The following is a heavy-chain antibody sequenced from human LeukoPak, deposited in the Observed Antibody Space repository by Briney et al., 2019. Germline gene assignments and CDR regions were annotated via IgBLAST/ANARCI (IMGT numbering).Heavy chain of an antibody. J-gene: IGHJ6*03. D-gene: IGHD3-3*01. CDR3: ARDYDFWSGTRYYYYMDV. CDR1: GFTFSSYW. V-gene: IGHV3-7*01. Sequence: GGSLRLSCAASGFTFSSYWMSWVRQAPGKGLEWVANIKQDGSEKYYVDSVKGRFTISRDNAKNSLNLQMNSLRAEDTAVYYCARDYDFWSGTRYYYYMDVWGKGTTVTVSS. CDR2: IKQDGSEK.